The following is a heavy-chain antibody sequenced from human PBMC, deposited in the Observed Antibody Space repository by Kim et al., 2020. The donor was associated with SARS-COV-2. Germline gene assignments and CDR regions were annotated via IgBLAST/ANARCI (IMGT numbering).Heavy chain of an antibody. CDR3: ERRNGGSPYWYFDL. J-gene: IGHJ2*01. Sequence: YADSVKGRCTIAKDTAKNTLDLQMNSLRAEDTAVCYCERRNGGSPYWYFDLWGRRTLVTVSS. V-gene: IGHV3-74*01. D-gene: IGHD2-15*01.